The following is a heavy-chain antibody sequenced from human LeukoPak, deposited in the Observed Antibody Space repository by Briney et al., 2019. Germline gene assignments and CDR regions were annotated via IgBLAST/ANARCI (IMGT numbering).Heavy chain of an antibody. Sequence: GGSLRLSCVVSEFTFSSNWMNWVRQAPGKGLEWVANIKSDGSEKYYADSVKGRFTISRDNAKNSLYLQMNSLKAEDTAVYYCARIPTRLAHFDYWGQGTLVTVSS. V-gene: IGHV3-7*01. CDR3: ARIPTRLAHFDY. CDR2: IKSDGSEK. D-gene: IGHD2-15*01. J-gene: IGHJ4*02. CDR1: EFTFSSNW.